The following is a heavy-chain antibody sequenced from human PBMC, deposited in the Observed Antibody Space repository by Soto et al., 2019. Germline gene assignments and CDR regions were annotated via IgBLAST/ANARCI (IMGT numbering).Heavy chain of an antibody. V-gene: IGHV3-33*01. CDR1: GFTFSSHG. CDR3: ASELELCPFDI. CDR2: IWYDGSKK. J-gene: IGHJ2*01. D-gene: IGHD1-7*01. Sequence: QVQLVESGGGVVQPGRSLRLSCAASGFTFSSHGMHWVRQAPGKGLEWVAVIWYDGSKKYYADSVKGRFTISRDNSKNTLYLQMNSLRAEDTAVYYCASELELCPFDIWGRGTLVTVSS.